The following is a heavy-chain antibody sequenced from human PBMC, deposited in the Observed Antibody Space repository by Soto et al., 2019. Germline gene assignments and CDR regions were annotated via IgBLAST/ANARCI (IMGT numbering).Heavy chain of an antibody. CDR3: ARDRITTRGDAFDL. CDR1: GGTFSTYI. Sequence: QVQLVQSGAEVRKPGSSVKVSCKAPGGTFSTYIISWVRQAPGQGLEWMGRNIPIPDITNYAQKFQGRITVTADRSTRTAYMELTRLKSEDTDVYYCARDRITTRGDAFDLWGQGTMVTVSS. CDR2: NIPIPDIT. D-gene: IGHD3-3*01. V-gene: IGHV1-69*08. J-gene: IGHJ3*01.